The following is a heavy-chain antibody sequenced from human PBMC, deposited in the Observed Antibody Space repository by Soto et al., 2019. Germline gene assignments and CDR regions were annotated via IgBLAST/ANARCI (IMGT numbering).Heavy chain of an antibody. J-gene: IGHJ4*02. Sequence: WGSLRLSCVASGFSFSNYAIIFFRQSPGKWLEWVSVISGSDGSTYYADSVKGRFTISRDNSKNTLYLQMNSLRAEDTAVYYCAKDRERDAWYEDYWGQGTLVTVSS. CDR2: ISGSDGST. D-gene: IGHD6-13*01. CDR3: AKDRERDAWYEDY. V-gene: IGHV3-23*01. CDR1: GFSFSNYA.